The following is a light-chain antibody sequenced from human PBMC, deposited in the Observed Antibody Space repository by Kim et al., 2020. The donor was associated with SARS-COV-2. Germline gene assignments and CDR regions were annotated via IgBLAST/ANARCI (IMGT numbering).Light chain of an antibody. Sequence: SSELTQDPAVSVALGQTVRITCQGDSRRSYYATWYQQKPRQAPVLVIYGRNNRPSGIPDRFSGSTSGNTASLTISGAQAEDEADFYCQSRDSGGNVVFGGGTQLTAL. J-gene: IGLJ2*01. V-gene: IGLV3-19*01. CDR1: SRRSYY. CDR3: QSRDSGGNVV. CDR2: GRN.